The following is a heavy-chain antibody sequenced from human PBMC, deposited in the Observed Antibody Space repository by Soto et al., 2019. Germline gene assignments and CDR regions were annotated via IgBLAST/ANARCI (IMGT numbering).Heavy chain of an antibody. V-gene: IGHV1-69*06. CDR1: GDAFKKYS. D-gene: IGHD5-18*01. Sequence: SVTVCCKASGDAFKKYSVNWVRQAPGQGLEWMGRTIPIFATTDYGPSLKGRVTITADKSTHTVYMELNSLRAEDTAVYYCANLPTWSYGYGQPTSIGYWGQGTPVTVSS. CDR3: ANLPTWSYGYGQPTSIGY. J-gene: IGHJ4*02. CDR2: TIPIFATT.